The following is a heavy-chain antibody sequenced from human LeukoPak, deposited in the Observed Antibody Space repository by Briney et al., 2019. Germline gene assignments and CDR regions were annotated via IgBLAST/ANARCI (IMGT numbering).Heavy chain of an antibody. J-gene: IGHJ4*02. Sequence: QTGGSLRPSCAASGFTFSSYWMHWVRQAPGKGLVWVSRINSDGSSTSYADSVKGRFTISRDNAKNTLYLQMNSLRAEDTAVYYCARSGYSYGPPGYWGQGTLVTVSS. CDR3: ARSGYSYGPPGY. D-gene: IGHD5-18*01. V-gene: IGHV3-74*01. CDR1: GFTFSSYW. CDR2: INSDGSST.